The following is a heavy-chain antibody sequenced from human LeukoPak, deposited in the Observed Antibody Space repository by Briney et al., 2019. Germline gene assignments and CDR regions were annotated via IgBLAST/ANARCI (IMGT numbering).Heavy chain of an antibody. CDR3: ARLGTAIIARFFDY. V-gene: IGHV5-51*01. Sequence: GESLQISCKGSGYGFTRYWIAWGRPVPGKGRGWMGSIYPGESDTRYSPSFQGQVTISAHKPISTAYLQWRGLKASDTAIYYCARLGTAIIARFFDYWGQGSLVTVSS. CDR1: GYGFTRYW. D-gene: IGHD5-18*01. CDR2: IYPGESDT. J-gene: IGHJ4*02.